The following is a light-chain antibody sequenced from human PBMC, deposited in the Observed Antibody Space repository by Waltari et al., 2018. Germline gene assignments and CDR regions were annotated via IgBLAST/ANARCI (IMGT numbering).Light chain of an antibody. J-gene: IGLJ3*02. Sequence: QSALTQPASVSGSPGQSITISCTGTSSDVGFYDFVSWFQQHPGKAPKVLIYKAKNRPPGVSSRFSGSKSANPASLTISGRQAEDEADYYCSSYTRRSYWVFGGGTQLTVL. CDR1: SSDVGFYDF. V-gene: IGLV2-14*01. CDR3: SSYTRRSYWV. CDR2: KAK.